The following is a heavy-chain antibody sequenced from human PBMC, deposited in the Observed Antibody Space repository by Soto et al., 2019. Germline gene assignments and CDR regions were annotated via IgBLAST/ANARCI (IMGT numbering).Heavy chain of an antibody. V-gene: IGHV4-39*01. Sequence: QLQLQESGPGLVKPSETLSLTCTVSGGSISSSSYYWGWIRQPPGKGLEWIGSIYYSGSTYYNPSLKSRVTISVDTSKNQFSLKLSSVTAADTAVYYCARRFDYGDYRYFDYWGQGTLVTVSS. CDR3: ARRFDYGDYRYFDY. CDR1: GGSISSSSYY. CDR2: IYYSGST. D-gene: IGHD4-17*01. J-gene: IGHJ4*02.